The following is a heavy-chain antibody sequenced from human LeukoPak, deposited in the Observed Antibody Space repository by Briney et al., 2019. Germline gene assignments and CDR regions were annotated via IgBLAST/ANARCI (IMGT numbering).Heavy chain of an antibody. CDR3: AKGRAYYHLWDGYYRNWFDP. D-gene: IGHD3-3*02. V-gene: IGHV3-23*01. CDR1: GFTFRTYA. J-gene: IGHJ5*02. CDR2: LSSSGGST. Sequence: GGSLRLSCAASGFTFRTYAMSWVRQAPGKGLEWVSTLSSSGGSTYYADSVKGRFTISRDNSKNTLYLQMNSVSAEDTAVYYCAKGRAYYHLWDGYYRNWFDPWGQGTLVIVSS.